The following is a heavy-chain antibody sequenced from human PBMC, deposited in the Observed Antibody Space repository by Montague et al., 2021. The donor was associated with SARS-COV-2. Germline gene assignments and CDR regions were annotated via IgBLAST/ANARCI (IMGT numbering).Heavy chain of an antibody. CDR1: GASISSHIGC. J-gene: IGHJ5*02. CDR3: ARHRSYYENGFNP. D-gene: IGHD3-3*01. CDR2: MTYRRSS. Sequence: TLSLTCTGSGASISSHIGCGTGCPPATGMGRMWTCYMTYRRSSYYSPSLQSRGVISGDTSKNQFSLKLTSVTAADTAMYYCARHRSYYENGFNPWGQGTLVTVSS. V-gene: IGHV4-30-4*08.